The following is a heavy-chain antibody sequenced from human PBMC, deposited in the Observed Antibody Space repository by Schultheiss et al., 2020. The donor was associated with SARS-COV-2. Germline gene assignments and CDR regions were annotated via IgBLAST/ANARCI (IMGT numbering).Heavy chain of an antibody. CDR2: IYYSGST. D-gene: IGHD4-11*01. J-gene: IGHJ2*01. CDR1: GGSISSYY. V-gene: IGHV4-59*01. CDR3: ARPRSRDYSPGHWYFDL. Sequence: SETLSLTCTVSGGSISSYYWSWIRQPPGKGLEWIGYIYYSGSTYYNPSLKSRVTISVDTSKNQFSLKLSSVTAADTAVYYCARPRSRDYSPGHWYFDLWGRGTLVTVSS.